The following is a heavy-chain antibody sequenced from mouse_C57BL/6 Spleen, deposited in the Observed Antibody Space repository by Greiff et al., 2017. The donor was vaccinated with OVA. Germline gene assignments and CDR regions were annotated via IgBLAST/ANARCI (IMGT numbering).Heavy chain of an antibody. CDR3: TRKGYYYGSSYNWYFDV. CDR2: IDPETGGT. V-gene: IGHV1-15*01. D-gene: IGHD1-1*01. Sequence: VNVVESGAELVRPGASVTLSCKASGYTFTDYEMHWVKQTPVHGLEWIGAIDPETGGTAYNQKFKGKAILTADKSSSTAYMELRSLTSEDSAVYYCTRKGYYYGSSYNWYFDVWGTGTTVTVSS. J-gene: IGHJ1*03. CDR1: GYTFTDYE.